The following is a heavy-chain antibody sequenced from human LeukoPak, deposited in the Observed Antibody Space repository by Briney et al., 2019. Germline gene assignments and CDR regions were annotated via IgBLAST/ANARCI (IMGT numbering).Heavy chain of an antibody. V-gene: IGHV3-20*04. Sequence: GGSLRLSCAASGFTFDDYGMSWVRQAPGKGLEWVSGINWNGGSTGYADSVKGRFTISRDNSKNTLYLQMNSLRAEDTAVYYCARSHELRNYYYYYMDVWGKGTTVTVSS. CDR3: ARSHELRNYYYYYMDV. CDR1: GFTFDDYG. D-gene: IGHD1-26*01. J-gene: IGHJ6*03. CDR2: INWNGGST.